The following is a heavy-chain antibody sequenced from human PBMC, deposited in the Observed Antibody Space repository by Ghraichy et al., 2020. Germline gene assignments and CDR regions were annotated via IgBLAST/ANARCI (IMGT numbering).Heavy chain of an antibody. V-gene: IGHV3-30*02. Sequence: GGSLRLSCAASGLTFSSYGMHWVRQAPGKGLEWVAYIRYDGSSRHYADSVKGRFTISRDNSMDTLYLQMSSLRAEDTAVYYCARDLLTDYHKHFDSWGQGALVTVSS. D-gene: IGHD3-9*01. J-gene: IGHJ4*02. CDR1: GLTFSSYG. CDR3: ARDLLTDYHKHFDS. CDR2: IRYDGSSR.